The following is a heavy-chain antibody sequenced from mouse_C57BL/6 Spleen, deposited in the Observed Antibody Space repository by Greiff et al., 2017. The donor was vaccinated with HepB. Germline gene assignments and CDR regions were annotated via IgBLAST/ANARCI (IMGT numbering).Heavy chain of an antibody. V-gene: IGHV1-64*01. CDR1: GYTFTSYW. Sequence: QVQLQQPGAELVKPGASVKLSCKASGYTFTSYWMHWVKQRPGQGLEWIGMIHPNSGSTNYNEKFKSKATLTVDKSSSTAYMQLSSLTSEDSAVYYCAIHEGISNFDYWGQGTTLTVSS. D-gene: IGHD1-1*01. J-gene: IGHJ2*01. CDR2: IHPNSGST. CDR3: AIHEGISNFDY.